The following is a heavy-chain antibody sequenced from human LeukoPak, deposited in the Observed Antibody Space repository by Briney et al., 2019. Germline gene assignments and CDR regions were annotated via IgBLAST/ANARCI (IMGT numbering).Heavy chain of an antibody. CDR3: ASSSSSSSYSHGDY. D-gene: IGHD6-6*01. CDR1: GFTVTNYG. V-gene: IGHV3-30*03. CDR2: ISYDGSNK. Sequence: PGGSLRLSCAASGFTVTNYGMHWVRQAPGKGLEWVAVISYDGSNKYYADSVKGRFTISRDNSKNTLSLQMNSLRPEDTAVYYCASSSSSSSYSHGDYWGQGTLVTVSS. J-gene: IGHJ4*02.